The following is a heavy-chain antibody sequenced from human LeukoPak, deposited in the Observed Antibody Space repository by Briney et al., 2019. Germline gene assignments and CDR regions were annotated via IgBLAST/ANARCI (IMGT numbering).Heavy chain of an antibody. CDR1: GGSISSGDYY. CDR2: IYTSGST. Sequence: PSQTLSLTCTVSGGSISSGDYYWSWIRQPAGKGLEWIGRIYTSGSTNYNPSLKSRVTMSVDTSKNQFSLKLSSVTAADTTVYYCARHAVFGSYTTSWYVDSWGQGTLVTVSS. D-gene: IGHD6-13*01. J-gene: IGHJ5*01. CDR3: ARHAVFGSYTTSWYVDS. V-gene: IGHV4-61*02.